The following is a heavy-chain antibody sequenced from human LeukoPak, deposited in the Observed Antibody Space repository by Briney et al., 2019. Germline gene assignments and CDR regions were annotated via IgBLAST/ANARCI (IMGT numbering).Heavy chain of an antibody. CDR1: GYTFTGYY. CDR3: ARESHSSGYQGSNWFDP. Sequence: GESLKVSCKASGYTFTGYYMHLVRQAPGQGLEWMGWINPNSGGTNYAQKFQGRVTMTRDTSISTAYMELSRLRSDDTAVYYCARESHSSGYQGSNWFDPWGQGTLVTVSS. J-gene: IGHJ5*02. CDR2: INPNSGGT. D-gene: IGHD3-22*01. V-gene: IGHV1-2*02.